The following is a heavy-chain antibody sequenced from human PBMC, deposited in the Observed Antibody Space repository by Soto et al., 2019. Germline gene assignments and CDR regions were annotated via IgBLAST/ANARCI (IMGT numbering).Heavy chain of an antibody. CDR1: GFTFSNAW. Sequence: PGGSLRLSCAASGFTFSNAWRSWVRQAPGKGLEWVGRIKSKTDGGTTDYAAPVKGRFTISRDDSKNTLYLQMNSLKTEDTAVYYCTTETLRLLRGYSGTFDYWGQGTLVTVSS. V-gene: IGHV3-15*01. CDR3: TTETLRLLRGYSGTFDY. D-gene: IGHD5-12*01. CDR2: IKSKTDGGTT. J-gene: IGHJ4*02.